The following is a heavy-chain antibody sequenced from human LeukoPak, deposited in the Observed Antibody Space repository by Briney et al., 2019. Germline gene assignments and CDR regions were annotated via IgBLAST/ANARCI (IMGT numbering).Heavy chain of an antibody. CDR2: INPNSGGT. J-gene: IGHJ4*02. Sequence: ASVKVSCKASGYTFTGYYMHWVRQAPGQGLEWMGWINPNSGGTNYAQKFQGRVTMTRDTSISTAYMELSRPRSDDTAVYYCARGRRLWFGEAGSFWGQGTLVTVSS. V-gene: IGHV1-2*02. D-gene: IGHD3-10*01. CDR3: ARGRRLWFGEAGSF. CDR1: GYTFTGYY.